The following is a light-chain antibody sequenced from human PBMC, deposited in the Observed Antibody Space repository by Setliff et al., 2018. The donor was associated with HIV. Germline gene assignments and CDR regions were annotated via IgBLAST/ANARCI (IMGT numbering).Light chain of an antibody. CDR2: EVS. V-gene: IGLV2-14*01. J-gene: IGLJ1*01. Sequence: QPVLTQPASVSGSPGQSITISCTGTSSDVGGYKYVSWYQQHPGKAPKLMIYEVSNRPSGVSNRFSGSKSGNTASLTISGLQVEDESDYSCSSYTSSSTWVFGTGTKVTVL. CDR1: SSDVGGYKY. CDR3: SSYTSSSTWV.